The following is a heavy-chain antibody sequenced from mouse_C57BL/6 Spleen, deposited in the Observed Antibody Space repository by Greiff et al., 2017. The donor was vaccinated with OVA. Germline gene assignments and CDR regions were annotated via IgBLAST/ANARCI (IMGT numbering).Heavy chain of an antibody. CDR2: ISSGGDYI. CDR3: TITTVVGYYAMDY. D-gene: IGHD1-1*01. J-gene: IGHJ4*01. CDR1: GFTFSSYA. Sequence: EVKLVESGEGLVKPGGSLKLSCAASGFTFSSYAMSWVRQTPEKRLEWVAYISSGGDYIYYADTVKGRFTISRDNARNTLYLQMSSLKSEDTAMYYCTITTVVGYYAMDYWGQGTSVTVSS. V-gene: IGHV5-9-1*02.